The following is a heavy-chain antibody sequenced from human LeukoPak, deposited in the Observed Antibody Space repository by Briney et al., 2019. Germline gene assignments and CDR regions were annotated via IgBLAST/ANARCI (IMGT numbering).Heavy chain of an antibody. D-gene: IGHD2-15*01. CDR1: GGSISSGGYY. J-gene: IGHJ4*02. Sequence: SQTLSLTCTVSGGSISSGGYYWSWIRQHPGKGLEWIGYIYYSGSTYYNPSLKSRVTISVDTSKNQFSLKLSSVTAADTAVYYCARGPPFSGRVDYRGQGTLVTVSS. CDR3: ARGPPFSGRVDY. V-gene: IGHV4-31*03. CDR2: IYYSGST.